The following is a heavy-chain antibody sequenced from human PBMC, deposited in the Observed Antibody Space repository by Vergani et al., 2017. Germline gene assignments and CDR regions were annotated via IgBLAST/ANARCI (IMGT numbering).Heavy chain of an antibody. CDR2: IDPSDSYT. Sequence: EVQLVQSGAEVKKPGESLRISCKGSGYSFTSYWISWVRQMPGKGLEWMGRIDPSDSYTNYSPSFQGHVTISADKSISTAYLQWSSLKASDTAMYYCARHMGGVGQQLFPRSDYWGQGTLVTVSS. D-gene: IGHD6-13*01. CDR1: GYSFTSYW. CDR3: ARHMGGVGQQLFPRSDY. V-gene: IGHV5-10-1*03. J-gene: IGHJ4*02.